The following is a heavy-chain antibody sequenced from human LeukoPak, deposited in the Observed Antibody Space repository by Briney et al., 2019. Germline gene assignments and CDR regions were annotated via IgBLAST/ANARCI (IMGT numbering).Heavy chain of an antibody. D-gene: IGHD2-15*01. CDR2: INTNTGNP. CDR3: ARGFCNTGCFYSDFDY. Sequence: ASVKVSCKASGYSFTTHVMTWVRQAPGQGLEWMGWINTNTGNPTYAQGFSGRFVFSLDTSVTTAYLQISSLEAEDTAMYYCARGFCNTGCFYSDFDYWGQGTLVTVSS. CDR1: GYSFTTHV. J-gene: IGHJ4*02. V-gene: IGHV7-4-1*02.